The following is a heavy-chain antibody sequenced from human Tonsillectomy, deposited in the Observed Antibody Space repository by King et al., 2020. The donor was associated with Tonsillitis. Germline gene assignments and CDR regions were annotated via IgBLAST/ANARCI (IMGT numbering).Heavy chain of an antibody. Sequence: VQLVESGGGLVQPGGSLRLSCAASGFTFSSYAMSWVRQARGKGLEWVSTISGSGGSTYYGDSVKGRFTISRDNSKNTLYLQMNSLRAEDTAVYYCAKDVDTDMGAFDIWGQGTMVTVSS. D-gene: IGHD5-18*01. V-gene: IGHV3-23*04. CDR3: AKDVDTDMGAFDI. CDR1: GFTFSSYA. CDR2: ISGSGGST. J-gene: IGHJ3*02.